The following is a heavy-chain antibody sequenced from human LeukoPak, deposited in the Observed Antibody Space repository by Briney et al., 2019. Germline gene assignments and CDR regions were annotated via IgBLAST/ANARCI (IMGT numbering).Heavy chain of an antibody. J-gene: IGHJ6*03. CDR2: IRYDGSNK. V-gene: IGHV3-30*02. CDR1: GFTFSYFG. CDR3: AKQKRGGPSNYYYYMDV. Sequence: GSLRLSWAASGFTFSYFGLALVRQAPGKGLEWVAFIRYDGSNKYYADSVKGRFTISRDNSKNTLYLQMNSLRAEDTAVYYCAKQKRGGPSNYYYYMDVWGKGTTVTISS. D-gene: IGHD2-15*01.